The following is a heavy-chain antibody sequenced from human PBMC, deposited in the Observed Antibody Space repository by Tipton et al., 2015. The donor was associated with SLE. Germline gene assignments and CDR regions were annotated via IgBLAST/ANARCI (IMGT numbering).Heavy chain of an antibody. CDR3: ARDPLGAWYDGNYYYGMDV. D-gene: IGHD3-22*01. J-gene: IGHJ6*02. V-gene: IGHV1-18*01. CDR1: GYTFNSYG. CDR2: ISAYNGNT. Sequence: QLVQSGAEVKKPGASVKVSCKASGYTFNSYGISWVRQAPGQGLEWMGWISAYNGNTNYAQKLQGRVTMTTDTSTSTAYMELRSLRSEDTAVYFCARDPLGAWYDGNYYYGMDVWGLGTTVTVSS.